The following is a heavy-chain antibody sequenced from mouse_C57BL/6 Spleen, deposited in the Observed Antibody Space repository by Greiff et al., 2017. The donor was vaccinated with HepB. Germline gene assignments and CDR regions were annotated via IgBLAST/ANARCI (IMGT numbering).Heavy chain of an antibody. Sequence: VQLQQPGAELVKPGASVKMSCKASGYTFTSYWITWVKQRPGQGLEWIGDIYPGSGSTNYNEKFKSKATLTVDTSSSTAYMQLSSLTSEDSAVYYCARSGYSNYVSWFAYWGQGTLVTVSA. CDR3: ARSGYSNYVSWFAY. J-gene: IGHJ3*01. V-gene: IGHV1-55*01. D-gene: IGHD2-5*01. CDR1: GYTFTSYW. CDR2: IYPGSGST.